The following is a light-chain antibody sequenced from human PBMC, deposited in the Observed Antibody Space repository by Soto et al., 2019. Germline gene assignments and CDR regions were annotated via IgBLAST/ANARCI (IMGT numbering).Light chain of an antibody. J-gene: IGKJ1*01. CDR2: DAY. Sequence: EIVLTQSPATLSLSPGERATLSCRASQNVSSYLTWYQQKPGQAPRLLIYDAYNRATGIPPRFSGSGSGTDFTLTISSLEPEDFAVYYCQQRSNWPWTFGQGTKVDIK. V-gene: IGKV3-11*01. CDR3: QQRSNWPWT. CDR1: QNVSSY.